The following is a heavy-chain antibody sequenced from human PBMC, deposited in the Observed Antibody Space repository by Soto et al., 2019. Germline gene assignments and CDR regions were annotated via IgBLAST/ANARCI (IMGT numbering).Heavy chain of an antibody. V-gene: IGHV6-1*01. CDR3: ARDAAVGYCSSTSCYDYYYYGMDV. CDR2: TYYRSKWYN. CDR1: GDSVSSNSAA. Sequence: SQTVSLTCAISGDSVSSNSAAWNWIRQSPSRGLEWLGRTYYRSKWYNDYAVSVKSRITINPDTSKNQFSLQLNSVTPEDTAVYYCARDAAVGYCSSTSCYDYYYYGMDVWGQGTTVTVSS. D-gene: IGHD2-2*01. J-gene: IGHJ6*02.